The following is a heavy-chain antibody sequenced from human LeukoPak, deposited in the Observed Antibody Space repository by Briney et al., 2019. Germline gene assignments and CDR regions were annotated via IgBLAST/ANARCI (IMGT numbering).Heavy chain of an antibody. CDR1: GGSISGYY. CDR2: IYFSGST. V-gene: IGHV4-39*01. CDR3: ASRPTTWGFFDS. D-gene: IGHD4-17*01. J-gene: IGHJ4*02. Sequence: SETLSLTCTVSGGSISGYYWSWIRQPPGKGLELIGSIYFSGSTAYSPSLKSRVNISVDTSKNQFSLKLSSVTAADTAVYFCASRPTTWGFFDSWGQGTLVTVSS.